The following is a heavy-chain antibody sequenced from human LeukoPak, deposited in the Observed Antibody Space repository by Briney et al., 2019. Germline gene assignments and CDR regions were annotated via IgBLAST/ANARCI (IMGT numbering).Heavy chain of an antibody. CDR1: GFTFSRSW. V-gene: IGHV3-7*01. CDR3: AAWTDRGYSY. Sequence: PGGSLRLSCTASGFTFSRSWMNWIRPAPGKGLEWVANINPDGDGMRFVDSVKGRFTMSRDNAQSSLHLQMNSLRVEDTAFYYCAAWTDRGYSYWGQGVLVTVSS. J-gene: IGHJ4*02. CDR2: INPDGDGM. D-gene: IGHD5-12*01.